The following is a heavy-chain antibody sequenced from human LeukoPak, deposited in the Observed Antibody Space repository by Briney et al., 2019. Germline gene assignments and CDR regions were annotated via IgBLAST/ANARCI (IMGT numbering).Heavy chain of an antibody. CDR3: ARFYLENYLDDAFDI. V-gene: IGHV4-59*06. J-gene: IGHJ3*02. CDR2: IYYSGST. Sequence: SETLSLTCTVSGGSISSYYWSWIRQPPGKGLEWIGYIYYSGSTYYNPSLKSRVTISVDTSKNQFSLKLSSVTAADTAVYYCARFYLENYLDDAFDIWGQGTMVTVSS. D-gene: IGHD1-7*01. CDR1: GGSISSYY.